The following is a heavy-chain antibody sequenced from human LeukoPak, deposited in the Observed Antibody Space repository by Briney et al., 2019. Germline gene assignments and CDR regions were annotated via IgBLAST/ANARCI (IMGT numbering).Heavy chain of an antibody. CDR2: INHSGST. V-gene: IGHV4-34*01. D-gene: IGHD1-20*01. CDR3: ARTHTTRYNWNPFDY. CDR1: GGSFSGYY. Sequence: SETLSLTCAVYGGSFSGYYWSWIRQPPGKGLEWIGEINHSGSTNYNPSLKSRVTISVDTSKNQFFLKLSSVTAADTAVYYCARTHTTRYNWNPFDYWGQGTLVTVSS. J-gene: IGHJ4*02.